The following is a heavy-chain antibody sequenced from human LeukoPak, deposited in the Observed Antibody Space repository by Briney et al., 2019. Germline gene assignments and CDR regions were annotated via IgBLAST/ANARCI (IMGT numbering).Heavy chain of an antibody. CDR1: GGSFSGCY. D-gene: IGHD3-9*01. CDR3: ASGPDILTGYYTHD. V-gene: IGHV4-34*01. J-gene: IGHJ4*02. Sequence: SETLSLTCAVYGGSFSGCYWSWIRQPPGKGLEWIGEINHSGSTNYNPSLKSRVTISVDTSKNQFSLKLSSMTAADTAVYYCASGPDILTGYYTHDWGQGTLVTVSS. CDR2: INHSGST.